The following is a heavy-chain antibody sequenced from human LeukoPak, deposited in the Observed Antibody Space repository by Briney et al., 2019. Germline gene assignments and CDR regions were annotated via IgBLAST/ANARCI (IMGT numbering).Heavy chain of an antibody. CDR1: GYSISSGYY. Sequence: SETLSLTCTVSGYSISSGYYWGWIRQPPGKGLEWIGSIYHSGSTYYNPSLKSRVTISVDTSKNQFSLKLSSVTAADTAVYYCARHRYYMDVWGKGTTVTVSS. CDR3: ARHRYYMDV. V-gene: IGHV4-38-2*02. CDR2: IYHSGST. J-gene: IGHJ6*03.